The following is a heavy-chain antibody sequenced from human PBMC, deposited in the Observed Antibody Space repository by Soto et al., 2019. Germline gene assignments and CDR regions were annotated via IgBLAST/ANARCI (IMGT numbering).Heavy chain of an antibody. CDR1: GFTFSSYS. J-gene: IGHJ4*02. V-gene: IGHV3-48*02. CDR3: ASLSSSWHY. D-gene: IGHD6-13*01. CDR2: ISSSSTI. Sequence: EVQLVESGGGLVQPGGSLRLSCAASGFTFSSYSMNWVRQAPGKGLEWVSYISSSSTIYYADSVKGRFTISRDNAKNSLYLQMNSLRDEDTAVYYCASLSSSWHYWGQGTLVTVSS.